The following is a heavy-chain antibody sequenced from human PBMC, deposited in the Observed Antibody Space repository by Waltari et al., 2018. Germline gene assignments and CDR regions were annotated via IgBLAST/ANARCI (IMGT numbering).Heavy chain of an antibody. Sequence: QVQLVESGGGLVKPGGSLRLSCAASGLTFSDYYMSWIRQAPGKGLELVSYISSSGSTLYYADSVKGRFTISRDNAKNSLYLQMNSLRAEDTAVYYCAGIYSYGSSYYFDYWGQGTLVTVSS. CDR2: ISSSGSTL. CDR3: AGIYSYGSSYYFDY. CDR1: GLTFSDYY. J-gene: IGHJ4*02. D-gene: IGHD5-18*01. V-gene: IGHV3-11*01.